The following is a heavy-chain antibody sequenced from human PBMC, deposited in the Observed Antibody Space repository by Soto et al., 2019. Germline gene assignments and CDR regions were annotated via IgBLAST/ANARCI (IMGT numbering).Heavy chain of an antibody. D-gene: IGHD6-13*01. CDR2: ISYEGSEK. J-gene: IGHJ4*02. V-gene: IGHV3-30*18. CDR3: VKDKGAAAGFDY. CDR1: GLTLSNNG. Sequence: VNLVEPGGGGAQPGRSLKLPFAASGLTLSNNGMHWVRQAPGKGLGWMGVISYEGSEKYYAGSVKGRFTISRDNSKNTLYLQMDTLRAEDTAIYYCVKDKGAAAGFDYWGQGILVTVSS.